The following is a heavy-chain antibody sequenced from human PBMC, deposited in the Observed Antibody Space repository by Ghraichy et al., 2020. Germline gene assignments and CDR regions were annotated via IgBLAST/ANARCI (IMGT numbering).Heavy chain of an antibody. Sequence: GGSLRLSCAASGFTFSTYWMSWVRQAPGKGLEWVANIKQDGSEKYYVDSVKGRFTISRDNAKNSLYLQMNSLRGEDTAVYYCAREGDSSTLDYWGQGTLVTVSS. CDR2: IKQDGSEK. J-gene: IGHJ4*02. CDR1: GFTFSTYW. V-gene: IGHV3-7*03. D-gene: IGHD6-19*01. CDR3: AREGDSSTLDY.